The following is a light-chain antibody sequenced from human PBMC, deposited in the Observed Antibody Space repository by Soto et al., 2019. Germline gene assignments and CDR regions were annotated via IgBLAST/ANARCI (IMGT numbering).Light chain of an antibody. Sequence: DIQMTQSPSTLSGSVGDRVTITCRASQTISSWFAWYQQKPGKAPKLLIYKASTLKSGVPSRFSGSGSGTEFTLTISSLQPDDFSTYYCQHYNSYPAPFCPGTK. J-gene: IGKJ1*01. CDR2: KAS. CDR3: QHYNSYPAP. V-gene: IGKV1-5*03. CDR1: QTISSW.